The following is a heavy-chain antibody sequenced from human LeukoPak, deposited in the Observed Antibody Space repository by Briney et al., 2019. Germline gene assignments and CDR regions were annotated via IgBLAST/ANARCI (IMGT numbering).Heavy chain of an antibody. J-gene: IGHJ6*03. V-gene: IGHV4-4*02. CDR1: GITFSSYG. CDR2: IYHSGST. Sequence: GSLRLSCAASGITFSSYGMHWVRQAPDKGLEWIGEIYHSGSTNYNPSLKSRVTISVDKSKNQFSLKLSSVTAADTAVYYCASLRYSSSSYYYYMDVWGKGTTVTVSS. D-gene: IGHD6-13*01. CDR3: ASLRYSSSSYYYYMDV.